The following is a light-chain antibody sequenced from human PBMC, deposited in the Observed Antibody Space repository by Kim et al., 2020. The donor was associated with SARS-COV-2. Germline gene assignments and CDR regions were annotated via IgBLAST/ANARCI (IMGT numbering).Light chain of an antibody. CDR1: QTIDKF. Sequence: DIQMTQSPSTVSASVGDRVTITCRASQTIDKFLAWYQQKPGIAPKLLIYKVSSLEDGVPARFSGSGSGTEFTLTISSLQPDDFATYYCKQYDGYPLTFGQGTQLEIK. CDR2: KVS. J-gene: IGKJ5*01. CDR3: KQYDGYPLT. V-gene: IGKV1-5*03.